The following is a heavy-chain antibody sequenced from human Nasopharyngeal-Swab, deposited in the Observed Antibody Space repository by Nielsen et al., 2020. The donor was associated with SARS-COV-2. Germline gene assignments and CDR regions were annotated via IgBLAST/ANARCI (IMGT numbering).Heavy chain of an antibody. CDR3: ARDGPDYALDY. D-gene: IGHD4-17*01. CDR1: GFTFSSYW. CDR2: IQQDGSEK. V-gene: IGHV3-7*01. J-gene: IGHJ4*02. Sequence: GESLKISCAASGFTFSSYWMSWVRQAPGKGLEWVANIQQDGSEKYYVDSVKGRFPISRDNAKNSRYLQMNSLRAEDTAVYYCARDGPDYALDYWGQGSLVTVSS.